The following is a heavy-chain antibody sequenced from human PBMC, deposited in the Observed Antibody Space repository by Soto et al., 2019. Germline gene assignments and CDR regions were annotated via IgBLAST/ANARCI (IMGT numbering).Heavy chain of an antibody. CDR2: INAGNGNT. CDR1: GYTFTSYT. D-gene: IGHD3-10*01. V-gene: IGHV1-3*01. CDR3: ARGDTMVRGVIIDYFDY. J-gene: IGHJ4*02. Sequence: QVQLVQSGAEVKKPGASVKVSCKASGYTFTSYTLHWVRQAPGQRLEWMGWINAGNGNTKYSQKFQGRVTITRDTSASTAYMELSRLRSEDTAVYYCARGDTMVRGVIIDYFDYWGQGTLVTVSS.